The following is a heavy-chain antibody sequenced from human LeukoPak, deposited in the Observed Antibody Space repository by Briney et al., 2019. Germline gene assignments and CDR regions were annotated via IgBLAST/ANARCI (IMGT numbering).Heavy chain of an antibody. Sequence: ASVKVSCKASGYTFIAYYIHWVRQAPGQGLEWMGWLNPSSGGTLSAQKFQGRVTVSRDTSISTAYMELSELRSDDTAVYYCAAQKDPRPFDHWGQGTLISVSS. V-gene: IGHV1-2*02. J-gene: IGHJ4*02. CDR2: LNPSSGGT. CDR3: AAQKDPRPFDH. CDR1: GYTFIAYY.